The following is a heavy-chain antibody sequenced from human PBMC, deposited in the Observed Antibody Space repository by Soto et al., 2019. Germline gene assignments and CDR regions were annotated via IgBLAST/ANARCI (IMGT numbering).Heavy chain of an antibody. J-gene: IGHJ3*02. CDR1: GGSINSYY. CDR3: ARLYGLDAFDI. CDR2: IYYSGST. D-gene: IGHD3-16*02. V-gene: IGHV4-59*08. Sequence: PSETLSLTCTVSGGSINSYYWSWIRQPPGKGLEWIGYIYYSGSTNYNPSLKSRVTISVDTSKNHFSLKLSSVTAADTAVYYCARLYGLDAFDIWGQGTMVTVSS.